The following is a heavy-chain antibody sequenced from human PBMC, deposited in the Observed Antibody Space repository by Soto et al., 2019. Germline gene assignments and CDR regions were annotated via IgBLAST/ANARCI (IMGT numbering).Heavy chain of an antibody. J-gene: IGHJ4*02. Sequence: EVQLLESGGGLAQPGGSLRLSCAASAFTFSSYAMSWVRQAPGKGLEWVSAVSGSGDSTYYADSVKGRFTISRDNSKHTLYLQMNGRRAEDTAVYYCAKGRASDCPGCTQDYWGQGTLVTVSS. CDR2: VSGSGDST. CDR3: AKGRASDCPGCTQDY. D-gene: IGHD2-21*02. V-gene: IGHV3-23*01. CDR1: AFTFSSYA.